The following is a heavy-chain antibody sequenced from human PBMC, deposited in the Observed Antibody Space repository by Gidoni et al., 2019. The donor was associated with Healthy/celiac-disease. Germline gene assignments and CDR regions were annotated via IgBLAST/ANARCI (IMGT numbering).Heavy chain of an antibody. CDR3: AKDREGDIVVVPAAYFDY. CDR2: ISGSGGST. Sequence: GGSLRLSCAASGFTFSSYAMSWVRQAPGKGLEWVSAISGSGGSTYYADSVKGRFTISRDNSKNTLYLQMNSLRAEDTAVYYCAKDREGDIVVVPAAYFDYWGQGTLVTVSS. V-gene: IGHV3-23*01. CDR1: GFTFSSYA. J-gene: IGHJ4*02. D-gene: IGHD2-2*01.